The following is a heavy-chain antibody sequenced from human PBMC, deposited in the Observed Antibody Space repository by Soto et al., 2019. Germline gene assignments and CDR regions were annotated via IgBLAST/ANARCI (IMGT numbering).Heavy chain of an antibody. D-gene: IGHD4-17*01. CDR1: GFVFSIYA. J-gene: IGHJ1*01. Sequence: SLRLSCSGSGFVFSIYAIHWVRQAPGKGLEYVSFISIDGSRTHYADSVKGRFTISRDNSKNTLYLQMNSLRAEDTAVYYRARAVDDYGDPQYFQHWGQGTLVTVSS. V-gene: IGHV3-64*04. CDR2: ISIDGSRT. CDR3: ARAVDDYGDPQYFQH.